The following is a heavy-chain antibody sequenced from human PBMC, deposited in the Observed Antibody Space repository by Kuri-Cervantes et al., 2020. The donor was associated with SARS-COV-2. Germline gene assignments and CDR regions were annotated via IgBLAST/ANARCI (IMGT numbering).Heavy chain of an antibody. Sequence: GGSLRLSCAASGFTFSSYAMSWVRQAPGKGLEWVSAISGSGGSTYYAGSVKGRFTISRDNSKNTLYLQMNSLRAEDTAVYYCAKDLTFVVAAPAVIRATKALPITWGQGTLVTISS. CDR3: AKDLTFVVAAPAVIRATKALPIT. D-gene: IGHD2-2*02. J-gene: IGHJ5*02. CDR2: ISGSGGST. V-gene: IGHV3-23*01. CDR1: GFTFSSYA.